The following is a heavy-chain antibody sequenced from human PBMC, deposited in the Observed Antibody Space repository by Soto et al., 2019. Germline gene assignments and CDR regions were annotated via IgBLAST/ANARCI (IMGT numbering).Heavy chain of an antibody. D-gene: IGHD3-22*01. CDR1: GFTFSSYA. V-gene: IGHV3-30-3*01. J-gene: IGHJ5*02. CDR2: ISYDGSNK. Sequence: QVQLVESGGGVVQPGRSLRLSCAASGFTFSSYAMHWVRQAPGKGLEWVAVISYDGSNKYYADSVKGRFTISRDNSKNTLYLQMNSLRAEDTAVYYCARAVPVVTSSAFDPWGQGTLVTVSS. CDR3: ARAVPVVTSSAFDP.